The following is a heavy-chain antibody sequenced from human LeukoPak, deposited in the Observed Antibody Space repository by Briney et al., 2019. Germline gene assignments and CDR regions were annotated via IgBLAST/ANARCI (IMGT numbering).Heavy chain of an antibody. J-gene: IGHJ3*02. CDR1: GGSITNYF. Sequence: SETLSLTCTVSGGSITNYFWTWIRQPPGKGLEWIGYIYYSGSTNYNPSLKSRVTISLDTSKNQFSLKLSSVTAADTAVYYCARSKRGYAFDIWGQETMVTVSS. V-gene: IGHV4-59*01. CDR2: IYYSGST. D-gene: IGHD3-10*01. CDR3: ARSKRGYAFDI.